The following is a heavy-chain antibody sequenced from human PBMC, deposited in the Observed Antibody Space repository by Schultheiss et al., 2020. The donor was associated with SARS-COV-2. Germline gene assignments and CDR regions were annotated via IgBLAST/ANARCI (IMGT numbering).Heavy chain of an antibody. D-gene: IGHD2-2*02. V-gene: IGHV4-34*01. Sequence: SETLSLTCAVYGGSFSGYYWSWIRQPPGKGLEWIGSIYYSGSTYYNPSLKSRVTISVDTSKNQFSLKLSSVTAADTAVYYCARVDYCSSTSCYTGAFDIWGQGTMVTVSS. CDR2: IYYSGST. CDR3: ARVDYCSSTSCYTGAFDI. J-gene: IGHJ3*02. CDR1: GGSFSGYY.